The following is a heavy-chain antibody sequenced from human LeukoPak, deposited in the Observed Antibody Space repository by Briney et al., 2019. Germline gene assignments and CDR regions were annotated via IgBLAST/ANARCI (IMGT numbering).Heavy chain of an antibody. CDR1: GFTFSSYA. CDR2: ISGSGSST. CDR3: SSGADAAPDAFDI. D-gene: IGHD6-6*01. Sequence: GGSLRLSCAASGFTFSSYAMSWVRQAPGKGLEWVSAISGSGSSTYYADSVKGRSTISRDNSTDTLYLQMNSMRLEDNAVYFCSSGADAAPDAFDIWGQGTMVAVS. J-gene: IGHJ3*02. V-gene: IGHV3-23*01.